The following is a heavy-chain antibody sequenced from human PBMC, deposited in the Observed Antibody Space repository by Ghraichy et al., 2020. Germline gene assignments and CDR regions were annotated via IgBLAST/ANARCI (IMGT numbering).Heavy chain of an antibody. CDR2: IYYTGST. D-gene: IGHD6-13*01. CDR1: GGSISNYY. CDR3: VRDTTGLAANFDY. V-gene: IGHV4-59*01. Sequence: SETLSLTCSVFGGSISNYYWSWIRQPPGKGLEWIAYIYYTGSTNYNPSLKSRVTLSLDTSKNQFSLKLNSVTAADTAVYYCVRDTTGLAANFDYWGRGLLVTVSS. J-gene: IGHJ4*02.